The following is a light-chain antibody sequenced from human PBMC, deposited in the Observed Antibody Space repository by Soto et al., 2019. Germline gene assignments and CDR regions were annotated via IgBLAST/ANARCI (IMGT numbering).Light chain of an antibody. CDR1: SSNIGTSS. J-gene: IGLJ1*01. V-gene: IGLV1-44*01. CDR3: AAWDASLNGHV. Sequence: QSVLTQPHSASGTPGQRVTISCSGSSSNIGTSSVHWFQQLPGTAPKLLISTTNQRPAEVPERFSGSKSGTSASLAISGLQSEDEADYYCAAWDASLNGHVFGAGTKLTVL. CDR2: TTN.